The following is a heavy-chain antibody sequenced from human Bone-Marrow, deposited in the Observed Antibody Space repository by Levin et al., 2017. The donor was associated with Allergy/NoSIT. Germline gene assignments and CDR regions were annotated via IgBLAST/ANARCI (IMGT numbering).Heavy chain of an antibody. Sequence: GGSLRLSCAASGFTFSDYYMNWVRQAPGKGLEWVSSISSSSTIYYADSVKGRFTISRDNAKNSLYLQMNSLRAEDTAGPDLSSGCRTLDYWGQGTLVTVSS. V-gene: IGHV3-69-1*01. CDR1: GFTFSDYY. CDR3: SSGCRTLDY. D-gene: IGHD6-19*01. CDR2: ISSSSTI. J-gene: IGHJ4*02.